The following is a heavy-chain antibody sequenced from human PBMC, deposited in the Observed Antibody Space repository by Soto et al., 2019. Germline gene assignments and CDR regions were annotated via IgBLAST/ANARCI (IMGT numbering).Heavy chain of an antibody. CDR2: SSYNGGT. Sequence: PSETLSLTCTVSTDSSSFTNSYWGWIRQPPWKGLQWIGSSSYNGGTFYNPSLKGRVVISFDTSKKQSSLQVTSVTAADTAVYFCARHRIEVVWRGFDFWGQGSPVTVSS. D-gene: IGHD3-10*01. CDR3: ARHRIEVVWRGFDF. CDR1: TDSSSFTNSY. V-gene: IGHV4-39*01. J-gene: IGHJ4*02.